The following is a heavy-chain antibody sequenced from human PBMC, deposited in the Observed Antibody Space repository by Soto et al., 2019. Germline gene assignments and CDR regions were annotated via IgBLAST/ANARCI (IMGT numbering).Heavy chain of an antibody. J-gene: IGHJ4*02. CDR2: IYYSGST. Sequence: PSETLSLTCAVYGGSFSGYYWSWIRQPPGKGLEWIGYIYYSGSTNYNPSLKSRVTISVDTSKNQFSLKLSSVTAADTAVYYCARALELDYGDYFDYWGQGTLVTVS. D-gene: IGHD4-17*01. CDR1: GGSFSGYY. CDR3: ARALELDYGDYFDY. V-gene: IGHV4-59*01.